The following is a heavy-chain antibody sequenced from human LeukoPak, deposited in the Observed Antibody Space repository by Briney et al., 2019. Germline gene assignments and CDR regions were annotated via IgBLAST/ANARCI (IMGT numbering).Heavy chain of an antibody. Sequence: GRSLRLSCAASGFTFSDYYMSWISQAPGKWLEWVSYISSSGSTIYYADSVKGRFTISRDNAKNSLYLQMNSLRAEDTAVYYCARGRPYYYDSSGYYHDYWGQGTLVTVSS. V-gene: IGHV3-11*04. CDR2: ISSSGSTI. CDR1: GFTFSDYY. D-gene: IGHD3-22*01. CDR3: ARGRPYYYDSSGYYHDY. J-gene: IGHJ4*02.